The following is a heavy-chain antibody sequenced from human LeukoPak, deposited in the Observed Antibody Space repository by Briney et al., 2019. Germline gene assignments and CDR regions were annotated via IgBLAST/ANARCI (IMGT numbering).Heavy chain of an antibody. J-gene: IGHJ6*02. V-gene: IGHV3-15*04. CDR2: TVSEIDGRTT. Sequence: PGGSLRLSCAASGFTFNYAWMSWVRQVPGKGLEWVGQTVSEIDGRTTDYAAPVKGRFTIARDDSKRTLYLQMNSLKIEDTAVYYCTTDEDWNYARKDVWGQGATVIVSS. CDR1: GFTFNYAW. CDR3: TTDEDWNYARKDV. D-gene: IGHD1-7*01.